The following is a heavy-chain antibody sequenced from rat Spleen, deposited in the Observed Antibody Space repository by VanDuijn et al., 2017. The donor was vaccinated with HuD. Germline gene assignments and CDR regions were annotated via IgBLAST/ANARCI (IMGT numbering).Heavy chain of an antibody. J-gene: IGHJ2*01. CDR3: ARLGGILRIITTLDYFDY. V-gene: IGHV5S23*01. CDR1: GFTFSNYD. CDR2: ISTGGGNT. D-gene: IGHD1-6*01. Sequence: EVQLVESGGGLVQPGRSLKLSCAASGFTFSNYDMAWVRQAPTKGLEWVASISTGGGNTYYRDSVKGRFTISRDNAKSTLYLQMDSLRSEDTATYYCARLGGILRIITTLDYFDYWGQGVMVTVSS.